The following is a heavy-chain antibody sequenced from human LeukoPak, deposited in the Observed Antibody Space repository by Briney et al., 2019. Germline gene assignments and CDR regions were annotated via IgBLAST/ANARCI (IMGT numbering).Heavy chain of an antibody. CDR2: ISSSSDTI. CDR1: GFTFSDHE. Sequence: GGSLRLSCAASGFTFSDHEMNWVRQAPGKGLEWISYISSSSDTIYYADSVKGRFTISRDNAKNSLYLQMNSLRAEDTAVYYCARGGYCSSTSCFGVPPYYWGQGTLVTVSS. V-gene: IGHV3-48*03. J-gene: IGHJ4*02. CDR3: ARGGYCSSTSCFGVPPYY. D-gene: IGHD2-2*01.